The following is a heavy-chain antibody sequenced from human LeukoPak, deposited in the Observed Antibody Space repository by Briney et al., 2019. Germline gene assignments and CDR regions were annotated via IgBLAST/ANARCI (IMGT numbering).Heavy chain of an antibody. J-gene: IGHJ1*01. D-gene: IGHD6-19*01. CDR3: ARGLSGWYPSYFQH. V-gene: IGHV4-39*07. Sequence: SETLSLTCTVSGGSISSSSYYWGWIRQPPGKGLEWIGSIYYSGSTYYNPSLKSRVTISVDTSKNQFSLKLSSVTAADTAVYYCARGLSGWYPSYFQHWGQGTLVTVSS. CDR1: GGSISSSSYY. CDR2: IYYSGST.